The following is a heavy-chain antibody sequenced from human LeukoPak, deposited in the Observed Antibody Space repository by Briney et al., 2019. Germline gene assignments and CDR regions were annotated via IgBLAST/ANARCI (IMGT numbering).Heavy chain of an antibody. CDR2: VKKDASEK. V-gene: IGHV3-7*01. J-gene: IGHJ4*02. CDR3: ARDPGFDY. CDR1: GFTFSNNW. Sequence: PGGSLRLSCAASGFTFSNNWMTWVRQAPGKGLEWVASVKKDASEKYYVDSVKGRFTISRDNAKNSLYLQMNSLRAEDTAVYYCARDPGFDYWGQGTLVTVSS.